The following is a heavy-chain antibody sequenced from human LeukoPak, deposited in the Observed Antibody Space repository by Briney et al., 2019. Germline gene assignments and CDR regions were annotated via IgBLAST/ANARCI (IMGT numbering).Heavy chain of an antibody. Sequence: GGSLRLSCAASGFTFSSYEMNWVRQAPGKGLEGVSYISSSGSTIYYADSVEGLFTISRHNAKNSLYLQMNSLRAEDTAVYYCAELGITMIGGVWGKGTTVTISS. CDR3: AELGITMIGGV. V-gene: IGHV3-48*03. CDR1: GFTFSSYE. CDR2: ISSSGSTI. J-gene: IGHJ6*04. D-gene: IGHD3-10*02.